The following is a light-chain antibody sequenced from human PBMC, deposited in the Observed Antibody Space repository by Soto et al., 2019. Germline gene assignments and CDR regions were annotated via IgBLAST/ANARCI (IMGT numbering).Light chain of an antibody. V-gene: IGKV3-20*01. CDR2: AAS. CDR1: QSLSSNF. Sequence: EIVLTQSPGTLSLSPGEGATLSFSSSQSLSSNFLAWYQQRPGQAPRLLIYAASSRATGIPDRFSGSGSGTDFTLTIRRLEPEDFAVYYCQQYGSSPRTFGGGTKVDIK. CDR3: QQYGSSPRT. J-gene: IGKJ4*01.